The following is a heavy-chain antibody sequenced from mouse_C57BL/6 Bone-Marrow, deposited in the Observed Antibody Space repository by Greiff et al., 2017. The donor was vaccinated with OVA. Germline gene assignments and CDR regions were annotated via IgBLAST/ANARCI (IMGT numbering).Heavy chain of an antibody. D-gene: IGHD1-1*01. V-gene: IGHV14-4*01. J-gene: IGHJ4*01. Sequence: EVQLQQSGAELVRPGASVKLSCTASGFNIKDDYMHWVKQRPEQGLEWIGWIDPENGDTAYASKFQGKATITADTSSNTAYLQLSSLTSEDTAVYYCTTDYYGSSYLYAMDYWGQGTSVTVSS. CDR1: GFNIKDDY. CDR3: TTDYYGSSYLYAMDY. CDR2: IDPENGDT.